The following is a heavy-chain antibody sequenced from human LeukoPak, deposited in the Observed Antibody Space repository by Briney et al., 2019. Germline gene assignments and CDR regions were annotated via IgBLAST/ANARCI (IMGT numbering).Heavy chain of an antibody. CDR1: GLPFANAW. Sequence: GGSLRLSCAASGLPFANAWMGWVRQAPGKGLEWVSAISGSGGSTYYADSVKGRFTISRDNSKNTLYLQMNSLRAEDTAVYYCAKDGDFWSGYYAFDYWGQGTLVTVSS. V-gene: IGHV3-23*01. CDR2: ISGSGGST. D-gene: IGHD3-3*01. J-gene: IGHJ4*02. CDR3: AKDGDFWSGYYAFDY.